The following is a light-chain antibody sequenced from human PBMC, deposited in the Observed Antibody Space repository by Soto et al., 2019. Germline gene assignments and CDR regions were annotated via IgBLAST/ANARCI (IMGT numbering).Light chain of an antibody. CDR3: QQYNNWPPIT. Sequence: FVFTQSPSTLSLSPVERATLSCMASQSVSGNLAWYQQKPGQAPRLLIYDTSTRATGIPARFSGSGSGTEFTLTISSLQSEDFAVYYCQQYNNWPPITFGQGTRLEIK. J-gene: IGKJ5*01. CDR1: QSVSGN. CDR2: DTS. V-gene: IGKV3-15*01.